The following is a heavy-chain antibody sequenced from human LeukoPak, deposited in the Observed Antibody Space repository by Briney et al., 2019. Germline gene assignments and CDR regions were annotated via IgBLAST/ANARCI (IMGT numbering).Heavy chain of an antibody. CDR3: AKDQGAALDY. D-gene: IGHD6-6*01. CDR2: ISYDGSNK. CDR1: GFTFSTYG. Sequence: GGSLRLSCAASGFTFSTYGMHWVRQAPGKGLEWVAVISYDGSNKYYADSVKGRFTISRDNSKNTLYLQMNSLRAEDTAVCYCAKDQGAALDYWGQGTLVTVSS. J-gene: IGHJ4*02. V-gene: IGHV3-30*18.